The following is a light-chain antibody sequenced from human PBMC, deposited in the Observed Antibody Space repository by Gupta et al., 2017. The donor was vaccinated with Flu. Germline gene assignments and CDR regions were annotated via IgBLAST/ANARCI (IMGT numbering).Light chain of an antibody. Sequence: GTLSLSPGERATLSCRARQSVGSDYLAWYQQKPGQPPTLLVYQASNRATGIPNRFSGSGSGTDFTLTISRLEPGDFAMYYCQQYGSLPRTFGQGTKVEIK. V-gene: IGKV3-20*01. CDR2: QAS. J-gene: IGKJ1*01. CDR3: QQYGSLPRT. CDR1: QSVGSDY.